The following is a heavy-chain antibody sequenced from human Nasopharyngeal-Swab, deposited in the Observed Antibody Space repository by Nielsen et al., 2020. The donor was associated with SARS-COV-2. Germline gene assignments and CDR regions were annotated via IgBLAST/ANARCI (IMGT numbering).Heavy chain of an antibody. Sequence: VRQAPGKGLEWVAVISYDGSNKYYADSVKGRFTISRDNSKNTLYLQMNSLRAEDTAVYYCARDRTPPFGMGHYYYGMDVWGQGTTVTVSS. V-gene: IGHV3-30-3*01. CDR3: ARDRTPPFGMGHYYYGMDV. J-gene: IGHJ6*02. D-gene: IGHD3-16*01. CDR2: ISYDGSNK.